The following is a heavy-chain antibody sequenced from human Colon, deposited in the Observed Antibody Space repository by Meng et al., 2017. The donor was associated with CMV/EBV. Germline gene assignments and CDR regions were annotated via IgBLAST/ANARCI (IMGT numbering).Heavy chain of an antibody. V-gene: IGHV3-NL1*01. J-gene: IGHJ6*02. Sequence: GGSLRLSCAASGFSFSTFGMTWVRQAPGKGLEWVALINGGIGLTTYYSDSVKGRFTISRDNSRNTVFLQMDSLRAEDTAVYYCVKGELQPYYYYGMDVWGQGTTVTVSS. CDR1: GFSFSTFG. CDR3: VKGELQPYYYYGMDV. D-gene: IGHD3-10*01. CDR2: INGGIGLTT.